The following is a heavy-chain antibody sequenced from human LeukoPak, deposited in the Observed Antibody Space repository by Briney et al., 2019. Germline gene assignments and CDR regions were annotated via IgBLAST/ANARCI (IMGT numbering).Heavy chain of an antibody. J-gene: IGHJ4*02. V-gene: IGHV3-7*01. Sequence: HAGGSLRLSCAASGFTFSNYSMSWVRQAPGKGLEWVANIKQDGSEKYSVDSVKGRFTVSRDNAKNSLYLQMNSLRAEDTAVYYCARAVGLWLVRGWQYYFDYWGQGTLVTVSS. CDR2: IKQDGSEK. CDR3: ARAVGLWLVRGWQYYFDY. CDR1: GFTFSNYS. D-gene: IGHD6-19*01.